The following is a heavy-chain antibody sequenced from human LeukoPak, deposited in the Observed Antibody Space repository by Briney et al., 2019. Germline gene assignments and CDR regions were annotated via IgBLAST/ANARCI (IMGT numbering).Heavy chain of an antibody. D-gene: IGHD3-10*01. CDR3: VRGGQGFGY. CDR1: GFSFSTYW. CDR2: IKQDGSEK. Sequence: GGSLRHSCAASGFSFSTYWMSWVRQAPGKGLEWVANIKQDGSEKNYVDSVKGRFTISRDNAKNSLYLQMNSLRDEDTALYYCVRGGQGFGYWGQGTLVTVSS. J-gene: IGHJ4*02. V-gene: IGHV3-7*01.